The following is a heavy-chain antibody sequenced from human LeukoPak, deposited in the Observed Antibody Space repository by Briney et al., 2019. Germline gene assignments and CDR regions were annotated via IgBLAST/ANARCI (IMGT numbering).Heavy chain of an antibody. J-gene: IGHJ5*02. CDR1: GFTFSNAW. Sequence: PGGSLRLSCAASGFTFSNAWMSWVRQAPGKGLEWVGRIKSKTDGGTTDYAAPVKGRFTISRDDSKNTLYLQMNSLKTEDTAVYYCTTGYHIWSGEEFDPWGQGTLVTVSS. D-gene: IGHD1-14*01. V-gene: IGHV3-15*01. CDR2: IKSKTDGGTT. CDR3: TTGYHIWSGEEFDP.